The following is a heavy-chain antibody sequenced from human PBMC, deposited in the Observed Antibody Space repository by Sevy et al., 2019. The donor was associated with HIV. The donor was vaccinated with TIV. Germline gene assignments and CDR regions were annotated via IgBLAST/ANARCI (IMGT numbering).Heavy chain of an antibody. V-gene: IGHV3-15*01. J-gene: IGHJ4*02. CDR1: GFTFSNAW. D-gene: IGHD3-10*01. Sequence: GGSLRLSCAASGFTFSNAWMSWVRQAPGKGLEWVGRIKSKTDGGTTDYAAPVKGRFTISRDDSKNTLYLQMNSLKTEDTAWYYCTTRDYYGSGSYFDYWGQGTLVTVSS. CDR3: TTRDYYGSGSYFDY. CDR2: IKSKTDGGTT.